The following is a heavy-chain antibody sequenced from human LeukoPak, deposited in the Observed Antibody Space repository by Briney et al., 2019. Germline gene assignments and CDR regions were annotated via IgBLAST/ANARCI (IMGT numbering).Heavy chain of an antibody. CDR2: IRYDGSNK. V-gene: IGHV3-30*02. CDR1: GFTFSSYR. CDR3: AKDQGYCSGGSCYENWFDP. D-gene: IGHD2-15*01. J-gene: IGHJ5*02. Sequence: QSGGSLRLSCAASGFTFSSYRMHWVRQAPGKGLEWVAFIRYDGSNKYYADSVKGRFTISRDNSKNTLYLQMNSLRAEDTAVYYCAKDQGYCSGGSCYENWFDPWGQGTLVTVSS.